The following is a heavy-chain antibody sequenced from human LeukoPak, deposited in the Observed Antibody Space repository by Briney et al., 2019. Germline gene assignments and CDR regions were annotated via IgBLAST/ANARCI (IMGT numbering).Heavy chain of an antibody. CDR2: IWYDGSNK. D-gene: IGHD3-3*01. CDR3: AREVTEWLSYYYYYMDV. J-gene: IGHJ6*03. CDR1: GFTFSSYG. Sequence: PGRSLRLSCAASGFTFSSYGMHWVRQAPGKGLEWVAVIWYDGSNKYYADSVEGRFTISRDNSKNTLYLQMNSLRAEDTAVYYCAREVTEWLSYYYYYMDVWGKGTTVTVSS. V-gene: IGHV3-33*01.